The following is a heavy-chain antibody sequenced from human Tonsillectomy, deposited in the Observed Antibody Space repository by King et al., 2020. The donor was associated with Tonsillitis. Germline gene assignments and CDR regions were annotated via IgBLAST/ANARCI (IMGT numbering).Heavy chain of an antibody. CDR1: GYTFTGYY. D-gene: IGHD4/OR15-4a*01. Sequence: VQLVESGAEVKKPGASVKVSCKSSGYTFTGYYIHWVRQAPGQGLEWMGWINPKSVGTNYAQKFQGRVTMTRDTSISTAYMELSSLGSDDTAVYYCARDMVEGVVYSYYGMDVWGQGATVTVSS. CDR3: ARDMVEGVVYSYYGMDV. CDR2: INPKSVGT. J-gene: IGHJ6*02. V-gene: IGHV1-2*02.